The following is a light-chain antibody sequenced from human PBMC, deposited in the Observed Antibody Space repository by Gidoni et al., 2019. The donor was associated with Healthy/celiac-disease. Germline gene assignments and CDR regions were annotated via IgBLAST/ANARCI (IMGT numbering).Light chain of an antibody. CDR2: DAS. Sequence: DIQMNQSPSSLSASVGDRVIITCQASQDISNYLNWYQQKPGKAPKLLIYDASNLETGVPARFSGSGSVTDYTFTIRSLQPEDIATYYCQQYDNLPRTFGGGTKVEIK. CDR3: QQYDNLPRT. V-gene: IGKV1-33*01. CDR1: QDISNY. J-gene: IGKJ4*02.